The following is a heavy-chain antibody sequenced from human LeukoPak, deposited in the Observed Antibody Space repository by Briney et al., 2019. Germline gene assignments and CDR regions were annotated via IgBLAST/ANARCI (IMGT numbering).Heavy chain of an antibody. CDR3: ASLRVPGYFDY. D-gene: IGHD3-16*01. Sequence: SETLSLTCTVSGGSINNSPYYWAWIRQPPGKGLEWLGTIFHTGRTYYNPSLKNRVTISVDTSKNQFSLKLSSATAADTAVFYCASLRVPGYFDYWGQGTLVTVSS. CDR2: IFHTGRT. V-gene: IGHV4-39*07. J-gene: IGHJ4*03. CDR1: GGSINNSPYY.